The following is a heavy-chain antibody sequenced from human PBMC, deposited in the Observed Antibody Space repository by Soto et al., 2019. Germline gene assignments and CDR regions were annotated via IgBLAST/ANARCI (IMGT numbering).Heavy chain of an antibody. D-gene: IGHD1-26*01. V-gene: IGHV3-74*01. Sequence: VQLVESGGDLVQPGGSLRLSCAASGFTFSSYWMHWVRQAPGKWLMWISRLNSGGTTANYAVSVSGRFTISRDNAKNTLYLQLNSLSDEYTAVYYCARGVSGYYAGDVWGQGTTVTFSS. CDR3: ARGVSGYYAGDV. CDR1: GFTFSSYW. J-gene: IGHJ6*02. CDR2: LNSGGTTA.